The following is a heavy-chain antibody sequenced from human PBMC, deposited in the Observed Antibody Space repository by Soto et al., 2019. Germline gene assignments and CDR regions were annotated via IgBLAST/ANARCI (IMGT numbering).Heavy chain of an antibody. Sequence: SETLSLTCAVYGGSFSGYYWSWIRQPPGKGLEWIGEINHSGSTNYNPSLKSRVTISVDTSKNQFSLKLSSVTAADTAVYYCARGPSSRRNYYYYYMDVWGKGTTVTVSS. CDR2: INHSGST. V-gene: IGHV4-34*01. CDR1: GGSFSGYY. J-gene: IGHJ6*03. CDR3: ARGPSSRRNYYYYYMDV. D-gene: IGHD6-6*01.